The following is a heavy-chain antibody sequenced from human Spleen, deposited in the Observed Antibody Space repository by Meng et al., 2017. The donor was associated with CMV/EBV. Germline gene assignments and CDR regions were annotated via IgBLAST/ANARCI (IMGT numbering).Heavy chain of an antibody. J-gene: IGHJ4*02. CDR1: GLTFSTYS. CDR2: ISSSSSDI. CDR3: ARGITTLGDY. V-gene: IGHV3-21*01. Sequence: GESLKISCAASGLTFSTYSMNWVRQAPGKGLEWVSLISSSSSDIYYAESVKGRFTISRDNAKNSLYLQMNSLRAEDTAVYYCARGITTLGDYWGQGTLVTVSS. D-gene: IGHD3-22*01.